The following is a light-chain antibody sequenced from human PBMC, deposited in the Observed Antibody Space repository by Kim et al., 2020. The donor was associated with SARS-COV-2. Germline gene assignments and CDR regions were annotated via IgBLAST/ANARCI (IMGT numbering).Light chain of an antibody. V-gene: IGKV3-20*01. CDR1: QSVNINN. CDR3: QYYGSSPRIT. CDR2: SAS. Sequence: VVLTQSPGTLSLSPGERATLSCRASQSVNINNLAWYQQKPGHAPRLLIYSASIRATGTPDRVSGSGSGSDFSLTISRVEPEDFAVYYCQYYGSSPRITFGQGTRVAIK. J-gene: IGKJ5*01.